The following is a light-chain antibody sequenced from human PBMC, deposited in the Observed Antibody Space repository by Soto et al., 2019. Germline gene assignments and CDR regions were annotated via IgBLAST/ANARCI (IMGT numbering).Light chain of an antibody. CDR2: DAS. CDR3: QQYNSYWK. V-gene: IGKV1-5*01. Sequence: RQMTQSPSTLSASVGDRVTITCRASQSISSWLAWYQQKPGKAPKLLIYDASSLESGVPSRFSGSGSGTEFTLTISSLQPDDFATYYCQQYNSYWKFGQGTK. CDR1: QSISSW. J-gene: IGKJ1*01.